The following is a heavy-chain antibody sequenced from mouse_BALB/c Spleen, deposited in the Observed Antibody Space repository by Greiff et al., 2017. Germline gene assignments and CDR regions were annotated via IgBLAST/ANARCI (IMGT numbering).Heavy chain of an antibody. V-gene: IGHV2-9*02. CDR1: GFSLTSYG. Sequence: VQLVESGPGLVAPSQSLSITCTVSGFSLTSYGVHWVRQPPGKGLEWLGVIWAGGSTNYNSALMSRLSISKDNSKSQVFLKMNSLQTDDTAMYYCAREGAYYGNYLYAMDYWGQGTSVTVSS. J-gene: IGHJ4*01. CDR2: IWAGGST. CDR3: AREGAYYGNYLYAMDY. D-gene: IGHD2-10*01.